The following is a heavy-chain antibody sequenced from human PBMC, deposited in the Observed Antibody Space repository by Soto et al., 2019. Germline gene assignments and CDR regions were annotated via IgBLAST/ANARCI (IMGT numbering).Heavy chain of an antibody. CDR1: GFTFSNYA. CDR2: VSYDGDNE. J-gene: IGHJ4*02. CDR3: AKDGGPACCNSRVCSGEPFDY. Sequence: QVQLVESGGGVVQPGRSLRLSCVASGFTFSNYAMHWVRQAPGKGLEWVAIVSYDGDNEYYADSVRGRFFISRDNSRNTLYLQTGSLRHGDTAVSHCAKDGGPACCNSRVCSGEPFDYWGRGTQVTASP. V-gene: IGHV3-30*18. D-gene: IGHD2-2*01.